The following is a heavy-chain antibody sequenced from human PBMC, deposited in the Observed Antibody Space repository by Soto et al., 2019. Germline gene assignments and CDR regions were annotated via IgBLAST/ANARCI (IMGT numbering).Heavy chain of an antibody. CDR3: ASLIAAAGPPHSPRYYYGMDV. D-gene: IGHD6-13*01. Sequence: QVQLVQSGAEVKKPGSSVKVSCKASGGTFSSYAISWVRQAPGQGLEWMGGIIPIFGTADYAQKFQGRVTISADEATSTAYMELSSLRSEATAGYYCASLIAAAGPPHSPRYYYGMDVWGQGTTVTVSS. CDR1: GGTFSSYA. CDR2: IIPIFGTA. J-gene: IGHJ6*02. V-gene: IGHV1-69*12.